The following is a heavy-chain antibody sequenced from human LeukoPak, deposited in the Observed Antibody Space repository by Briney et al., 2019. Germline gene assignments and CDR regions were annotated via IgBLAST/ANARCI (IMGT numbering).Heavy chain of an antibody. Sequence: SETLSLTCTVSGGSISSYYWSWIRQPAGKGLEWIGRIYTSGSTNYNPSLKSRVTMSVDTSKSQFSLKLSSVTAADTAVYYCASLDCSGGSCYSPHWGQGTLVTVSS. J-gene: IGHJ4*02. D-gene: IGHD2-15*01. CDR1: GGSISSYY. V-gene: IGHV4-4*07. CDR3: ASLDCSGGSCYSPH. CDR2: IYTSGST.